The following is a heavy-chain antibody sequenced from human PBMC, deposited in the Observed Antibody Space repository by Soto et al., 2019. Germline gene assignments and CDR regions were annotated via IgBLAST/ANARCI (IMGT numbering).Heavy chain of an antibody. J-gene: IGHJ4*02. CDR1: GFIFSNYA. CDR3: XKXPLALRVFDY. CDR2: IGANGGPT. D-gene: IGHD1-7*01. V-gene: IGHV3-23*01. Sequence: EVQLLDSGGGLVQPGESLRLSCAASGFIFSNYAMNWVRQAPGKGLEWVSTIGANGGPTYYADSVKGRFTISRDNSRXTLXLQMNSLXPXXXXXXXXXKXPLALRVFDYWGQGTLVTVSS.